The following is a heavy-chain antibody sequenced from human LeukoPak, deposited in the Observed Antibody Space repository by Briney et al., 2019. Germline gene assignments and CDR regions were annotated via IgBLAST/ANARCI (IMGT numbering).Heavy chain of an antibody. CDR2: IHYSGST. D-gene: IGHD3-16*01. CDR3: ARDGTKMTTFGAFDI. V-gene: IGHV4-59*12. J-gene: IGHJ3*02. CDR1: GDSISSYY. Sequence: PSETLSLTCTVSGDSISSYYWSWIRQPPGKGLEWIGYIHYSGSTNYNPSLKSRVTISVGTSKNQFSLKLSSVTAADTALYYCARDGTKMTTFGAFDIWGQGTMVTVSS.